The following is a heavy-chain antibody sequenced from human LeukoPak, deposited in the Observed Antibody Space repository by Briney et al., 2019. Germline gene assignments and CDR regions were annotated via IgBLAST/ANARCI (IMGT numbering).Heavy chain of an antibody. CDR3: ARGLLKWNSSGYYYFQH. CDR2: INHSGST. V-gene: IGHV4-34*01. D-gene: IGHD3-22*01. CDR1: GFTFGDYA. J-gene: IGHJ1*01. Sequence: GSLRLSCTASGFTFGDYAMSWIRQPPGKGLEWIGEINHSGSTNYNPSLKSRVTISVDTSKNQFSLKLSSVTAADTAVYYCARGLLKWNSSGYYYFQHWGQGTLVTVSS.